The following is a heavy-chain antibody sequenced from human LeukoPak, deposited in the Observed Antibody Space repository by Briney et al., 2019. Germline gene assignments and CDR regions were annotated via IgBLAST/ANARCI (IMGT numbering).Heavy chain of an antibody. CDR2: ISSSSSYI. CDR1: GFTFSSYS. V-gene: IGHV3-21*01. D-gene: IGHD5-18*01. Sequence: GGSLRLSCAASGFTFSSYSMNWVGQALGKGLEWVSSISSSSSYIYYADSVKGRFTISRDNAKNSLYLQMNSLRAEDTAVYYCARELDTAMVTEGFFDYWGQGTLVTVSS. CDR3: ARELDTAMVTEGFFDY. J-gene: IGHJ4*02.